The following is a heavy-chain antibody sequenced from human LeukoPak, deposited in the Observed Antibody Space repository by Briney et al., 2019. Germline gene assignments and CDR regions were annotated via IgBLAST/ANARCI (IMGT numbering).Heavy chain of an antibody. V-gene: IGHV1-2*02. Sequence: ASVKVSCKASGYTFSDYYMQWVRQAPGQGLEWRGWMNPNSGGTKYAKKIQGRVSMTRETAISTEYMELSRLRSDDAAVEYCARGVSGAYYYYYMDVWGKGTTLTVSS. J-gene: IGHJ6*03. CDR3: ARGVSGAYYYYYMDV. CDR2: MNPNSGGT. CDR1: GYTFSDYY. D-gene: IGHD1-26*01.